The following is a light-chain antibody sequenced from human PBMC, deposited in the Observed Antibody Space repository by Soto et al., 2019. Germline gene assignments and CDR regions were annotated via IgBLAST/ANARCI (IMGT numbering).Light chain of an antibody. Sequence: DIQMTQSPPSLSASVGDRVSITCRASQTINSYVNWYQHKPGQAPKLLMYTASTLHTGVPSRFSGSGSGTHFTLTISSLQPEDFATYFCQQSYSTPSTFGPGTRLDVK. J-gene: IGKJ3*01. CDR1: QTINSY. CDR2: TAS. CDR3: QQSYSTPST. V-gene: IGKV1-39*01.